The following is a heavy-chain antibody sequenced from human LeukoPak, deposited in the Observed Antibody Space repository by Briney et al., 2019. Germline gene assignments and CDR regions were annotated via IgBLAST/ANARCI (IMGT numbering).Heavy chain of an antibody. CDR3: ARRPTSGVAFDY. CDR1: GGTFSIYA. D-gene: IGHD1-26*01. CDR2: IVPILGIA. V-gene: IGHV1-69*04. Sequence: ASVKVSCKASGGTFSIYAISWVRQAPGQGGEWKGRIVPILGIANYAEKFQGRVTITADKYTSTAYMKLSSLGSEDTALYYCARRPTSGVAFDYWGQGTLVTVSS. J-gene: IGHJ4*02.